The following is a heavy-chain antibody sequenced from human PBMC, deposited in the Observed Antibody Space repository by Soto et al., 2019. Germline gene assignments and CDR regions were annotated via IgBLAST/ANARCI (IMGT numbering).Heavy chain of an antibody. Sequence: SETLSLTCTVSGGSISSSSYYWGWIHQPPGKGPEWIGSIYYSGYTYYNPSLKSRVTISVDTSKNQFSLKLSSVTAADTAVYYCARHNGPLYVGYYYDMYVWGQGTTVTVSS. CDR2: IYYSGYT. J-gene: IGHJ6*02. CDR1: GGSISSSSYY. CDR3: ARHNGPLYVGYYYDMYV. V-gene: IGHV4-39*01. D-gene: IGHD3-16*01.